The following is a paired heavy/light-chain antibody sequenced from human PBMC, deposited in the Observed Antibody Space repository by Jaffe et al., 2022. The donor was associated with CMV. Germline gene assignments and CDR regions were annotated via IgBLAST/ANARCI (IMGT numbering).Heavy chain of an antibody. J-gene: IGHJ5*02. Sequence: QITLKESGPTLVKPTQTLTLTCTFSGFSLSTSGVGVGWIRQPPGKALEWLALIYWNDDKRYSPSLKSRLTITKDTSKNQVVLTMTNMDPVDTATYYCAHRQRELYSSSWYGANWFDPWGQGTLVTVSS. D-gene: IGHD6-13*01. CDR1: GFSLSTSGVG. V-gene: IGHV2-5*01. CDR2: IYWNDDK. CDR3: AHRQRELYSSSWYGANWFDP.
Light chain of an antibody. CDR3: QQRSNWGIT. J-gene: IGKJ5*01. CDR2: DAS. Sequence: EIVLTQSPATLSLSPGERATLSCRASQSVSSYLAWYQQKPGQAPRLLIYDASNRATGIPARFSGSGSGTDFTLTISSLEPEDFAVYYCQQRSNWGITFGQGTRLEIK. CDR1: QSVSSY. V-gene: IGKV3-11*01.